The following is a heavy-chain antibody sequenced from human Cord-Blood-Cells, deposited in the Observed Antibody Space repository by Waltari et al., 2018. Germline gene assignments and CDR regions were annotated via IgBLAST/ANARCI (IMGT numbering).Heavy chain of an antibody. CDR1: GGSISSRSYY. V-gene: IGHV4-39*01. CDR2: IYYSGST. J-gene: IGHJ4*02. D-gene: IGHD3-10*01. CDR3: ARHRDLAWYFDY. Sequence: QLQLQESGPGLVKPSETLSLTCTVSGGSISSRSYYWGWIRQPQGKGLEWIGSIYYSGSTYYNPSLKSRVTISVDTSKNQFSLKLSSVTAADTAVYYCARHRDLAWYFDYWGQGTLVTVSS.